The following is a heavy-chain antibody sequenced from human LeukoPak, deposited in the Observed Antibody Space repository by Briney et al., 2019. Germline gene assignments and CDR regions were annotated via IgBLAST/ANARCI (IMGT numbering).Heavy chain of an antibody. CDR2: ITRSSSTI. CDR3: ARDPPRSKYYFEY. J-gene: IGHJ4*02. CDR1: GFTFSNAW. V-gene: IGHV3-48*04. Sequence: GGSLRLSCAASGFTFSNAWMSWVRQAPGKGLEWISSITRSSSTIYYADSVKGRFTISRDNAENSVYLQMNSLRAEDTAVYYCARDPPRSKYYFEYWGQGTLVTVSS.